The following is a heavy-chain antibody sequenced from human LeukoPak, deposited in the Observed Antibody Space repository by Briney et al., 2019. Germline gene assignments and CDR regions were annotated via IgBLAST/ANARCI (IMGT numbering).Heavy chain of an antibody. Sequence: GGSLRLSCAASGFTFSSYGMHWVRQAPGKGLEWVAVISYDGSNKYYADSVKGRFTISRDNSKNTLYLQMNSLRAEDMAVYYCAKDAPGYSSGWYDYTPSKLIDYWGQGTLVTVSS. CDR3: AKDAPGYSSGWYDYTPSKLIDY. D-gene: IGHD6-19*01. J-gene: IGHJ4*02. CDR2: ISYDGSNK. V-gene: IGHV3-30*18. CDR1: GFTFSSYG.